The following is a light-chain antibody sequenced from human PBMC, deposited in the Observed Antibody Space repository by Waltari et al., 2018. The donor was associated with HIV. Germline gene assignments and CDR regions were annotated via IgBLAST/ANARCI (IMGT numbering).Light chain of an antibody. CDR3: QQFNTYPHT. V-gene: IGKV1-13*02. CDR2: HAS. Sequence: IQLTQSPSSLSASAGDRVTITCRASQGISSSLAWYQQKPGKAPKLLIYHASTLESGVPSSFSGSGSGTDFTLTISNLLPEDSATYYCQQFNTYPHTFGQGTRLEIK. J-gene: IGKJ5*01. CDR1: QGISSS.